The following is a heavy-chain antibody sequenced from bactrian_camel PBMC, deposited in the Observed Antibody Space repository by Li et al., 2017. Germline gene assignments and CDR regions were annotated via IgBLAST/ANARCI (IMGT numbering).Heavy chain of an antibody. D-gene: IGHD6*01. CDR2: ILTCGDT. CDR1: GFIFSNYD. J-gene: IGHJ4*01. Sequence: VQLVESGGGSVQAGGSLRLSCADSGFIFSNYDMNWVRQAPGKGLEWVSGILTCGDTHYADSVKGRFTISQDNTKNTLYLRMNSLKPEDTGMYYCAADSRFVGSCHTGRTFTYWGQGTQVTVS. CDR3: AADSRFVGSCHTGRTFTY. V-gene: IGHV3S40*01.